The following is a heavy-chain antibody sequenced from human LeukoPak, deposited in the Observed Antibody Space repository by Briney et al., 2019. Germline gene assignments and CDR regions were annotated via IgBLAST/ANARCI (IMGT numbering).Heavy chain of an antibody. CDR3: AKRTSGSSWYSSDS. CDR2: MSGDATNT. CDR1: GFTFSSFA. D-gene: IGHD6-13*01. V-gene: IGHV3-23*01. Sequence: GGSLRLSCAASGFTFSSFAMNWVRQAPGKGLEWVSTMSGDATNTYYADSVKGRFTISRDNSKTTLFLQMNSLRAEDTAVYYCAKRTSGSSWYSSDSWGQGTLVTVSS. J-gene: IGHJ4*02.